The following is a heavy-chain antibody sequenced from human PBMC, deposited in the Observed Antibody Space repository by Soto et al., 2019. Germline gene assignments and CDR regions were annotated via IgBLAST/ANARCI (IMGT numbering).Heavy chain of an antibody. D-gene: IGHD2-21*02. CDR1: GDSIGGVGY. CDR2: SSYGGST. J-gene: IGHJ5*02. V-gene: IGHV4-31*03. Sequence: SENLSLTCTFSGDSIGGVGYWSWIRQFRGRGVEWIGDSSYGGSTYYSPSLNNRIGLSLDTSQNQFCLKLLCVPAAETTIYYCARSGVTGIVIPSQWYEPRGLGTPVTVSP. CDR3: ARSGVTGIVIPSQWYEP.